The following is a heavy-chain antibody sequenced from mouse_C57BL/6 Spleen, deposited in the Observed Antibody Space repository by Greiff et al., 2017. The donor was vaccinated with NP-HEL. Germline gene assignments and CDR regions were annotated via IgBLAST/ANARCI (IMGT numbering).Heavy chain of an antibody. CDR3: ARGGTTVAPFGY. CDR2: INPNNGGT. CDR1: GYTFTDYN. V-gene: IGHV1-22*01. Sequence: VQLQQSGPELVKPGASVKMSCKASGYTFTDYNMHWVKQSHGKSLEWIGYINPNNGGTSYNQKFKGKATLTVNKSSSTAYMELRSLTSEDSAVYYCARGGTTVAPFGYWGQGTTLTVSS. J-gene: IGHJ2*01. D-gene: IGHD1-1*01.